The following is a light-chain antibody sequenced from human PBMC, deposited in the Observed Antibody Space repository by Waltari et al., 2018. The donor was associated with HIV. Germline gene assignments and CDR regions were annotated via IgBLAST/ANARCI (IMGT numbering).Light chain of an antibody. CDR3: QSYDSSLSASGVV. Sequence: QSVLTQPPSVSGAPGQRVTISCTGSSSNIGAGYDVHWYQQLPGKAPKLLIYGNSKRPSGVPDRFSGSKSGTSASLAITGLQAEDEADYYCQSYDSSLSASGVVFGGGTKLTVL. V-gene: IGLV1-40*01. J-gene: IGLJ2*01. CDR1: SSNIGAGYD. CDR2: GNS.